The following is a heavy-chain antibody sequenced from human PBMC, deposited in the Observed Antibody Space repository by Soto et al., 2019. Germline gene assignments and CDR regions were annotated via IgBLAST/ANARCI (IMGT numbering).Heavy chain of an antibody. CDR1: GFTFRTYA. Sequence: GGSLRLSCAASGFTFRTYAMSWVRQAPGKGLEWVSSISGSGGATYYADSVKGRFTISRDNSKNTLYLQMNSLKAEDTAVYYRAKIGGGLRLGELSLYQDWGQGTLVTVSS. J-gene: IGHJ4*02. CDR3: AKIGGGLRLGELSLYQD. V-gene: IGHV3-23*01. CDR2: ISGSGGAT. D-gene: IGHD3-16*02.